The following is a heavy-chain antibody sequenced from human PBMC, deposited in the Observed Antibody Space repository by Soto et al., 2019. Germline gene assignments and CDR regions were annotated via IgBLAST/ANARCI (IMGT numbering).Heavy chain of an antibody. CDR2: IWYDGSNK. CDR1: GFTFSSYG. D-gene: IGHD3-16*02. Sequence: GGSLRLSCAASGFTFSSYGMHWVRQAPGKGLDWVAVIWYDGSNKYYADSVKGRFTISRDNSKNTLYLQMNSLRAEDTAVYYCARDQDLGLHLGELSYFDYWGQGTLVTVSS. V-gene: IGHV3-33*01. J-gene: IGHJ4*02. CDR3: ARDQDLGLHLGELSYFDY.